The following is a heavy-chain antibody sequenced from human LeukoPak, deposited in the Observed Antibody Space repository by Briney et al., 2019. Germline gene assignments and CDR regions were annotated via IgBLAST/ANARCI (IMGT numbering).Heavy chain of an antibody. V-gene: IGHV1-2*02. CDR3: ARDPLGVAVAGEFDP. D-gene: IGHD6-19*01. J-gene: IGHJ5*02. CDR1: GYTFTGYY. Sequence: ASVKVSCKASGYTFTGYYMHWVRQAPGQGLEWMGWIHPNSGGTNYAQKLQGRVTMTGDTSISTAYMELSRLRSDDTAVYYCARDPLGVAVAGEFDPWGQGTLVTVSS. CDR2: IHPNSGGT.